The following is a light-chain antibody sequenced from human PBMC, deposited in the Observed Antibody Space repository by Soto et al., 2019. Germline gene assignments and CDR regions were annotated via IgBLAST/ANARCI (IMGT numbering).Light chain of an antibody. J-gene: IGLJ1*01. Sequence: QSALTQPASVSGSPGQSITISCTGTSSDVGGYNYVSWYQQHPGKAPKLRIYDVSNRPPGVSHRFSGSKSGNTASLTISGLQAEDEADNYCSSYTSSSTLVFGPGTKVTVL. CDR3: SSYTSSSTLV. V-gene: IGLV2-14*01. CDR1: SSDVGGYNY. CDR2: DVS.